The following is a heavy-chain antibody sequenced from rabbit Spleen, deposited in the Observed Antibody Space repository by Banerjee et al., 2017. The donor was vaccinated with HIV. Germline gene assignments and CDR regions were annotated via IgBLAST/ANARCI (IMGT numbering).Heavy chain of an antibody. CDR1: GFSFSSSDY. J-gene: IGHJ6*01. V-gene: IGHV1S40*01. D-gene: IGHD1-1*01. CDR3: ARDTSSSFSSYGMDL. CDR2: ISDRSGRT. Sequence: QSLEESGGDLVKPGASLTLTCTASGFSFSSSDYMCWVRQAPGKGLEWIACISDRSGRTDYASWAKGRFTISKTSSTTVTLQMTSLTAADTATYFCARDTSSSFSSYGMDLWGPGTLVTVS.